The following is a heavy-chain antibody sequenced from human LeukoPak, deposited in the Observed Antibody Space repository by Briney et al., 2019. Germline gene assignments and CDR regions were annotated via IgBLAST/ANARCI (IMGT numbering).Heavy chain of an antibody. CDR3: ARGPIPGAFDI. Sequence: PSETLSLTCTVSGGSISSYFWSWIRQPAGKQLEWIGHIYTTGSTNHNPSLKSRVTISVDTSKNQFSLKLSSVTAADTAVYYCARGPIPGAFDIWGQGTMVTVSS. J-gene: IGHJ3*02. V-gene: IGHV4-4*07. CDR1: GGSISSYF. D-gene: IGHD7-27*01. CDR2: IYTTGST.